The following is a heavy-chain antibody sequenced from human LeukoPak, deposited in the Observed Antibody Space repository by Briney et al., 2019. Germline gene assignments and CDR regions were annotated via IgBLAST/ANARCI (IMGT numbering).Heavy chain of an antibody. Sequence: GGSLRLSCAASEFTFSNAWMNWVRQGPGKGLEWVGRIKSKTDGGTTDYAAPVEGRFTISRDDSKNTVYLQMNSLKTEDIAVYYCTSQYFDYWGQGTLVAVSS. CDR1: EFTFSNAW. CDR2: IKSKTDGGTT. J-gene: IGHJ4*02. CDR3: TSQYFDY. V-gene: IGHV3-15*01.